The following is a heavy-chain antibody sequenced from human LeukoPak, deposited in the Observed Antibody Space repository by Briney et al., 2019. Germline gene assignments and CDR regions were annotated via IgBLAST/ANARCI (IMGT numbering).Heavy chain of an antibody. CDR2: MWYDGSNE. J-gene: IGHJ6*02. CDR1: GFTFSSYG. CDR3: ARDRGYSYGYGYYYYYGMDV. V-gene: IGHV3-33*01. Sequence: GGSLRLSCAASGFTFSSYGMHWVRQAPGKGLEWVAVMWYDGSNEYYADSVKGRFTISRDNSKNTLYLQMNSLRAEDTAVYYCARDRGYSYGYGYYYYYGMDVWGQGTTVTVSS. D-gene: IGHD5-18*01.